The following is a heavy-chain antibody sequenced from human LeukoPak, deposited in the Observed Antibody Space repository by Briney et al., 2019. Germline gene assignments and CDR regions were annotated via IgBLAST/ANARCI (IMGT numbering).Heavy chain of an antibody. CDR1: GVTFSNYA. J-gene: IGHJ4*02. CDR2: ISGSGGST. V-gene: IGHV3-23*01. CDR3: AARCSSNWSYYFDY. Sequence: GGSLRLSCAASGVTFSNYAMTWVRQAPGKGLEWVSGISGSGGSTYNADSVKGRFTISRDNSKNTLYLQMNSLRADDTAVYYCAARCSSNWSYYFDYWGQGTLVTVSS. D-gene: IGHD6-13*01.